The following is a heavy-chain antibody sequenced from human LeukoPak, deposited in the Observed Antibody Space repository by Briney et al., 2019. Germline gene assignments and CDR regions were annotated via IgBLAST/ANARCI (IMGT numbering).Heavy chain of an antibody. V-gene: IGHV4-4*02. CDR2: IYHSGST. CDR3: AREKYEGWFGELGDFDY. D-gene: IGHD3-10*01. Sequence: PSETLSLTCAVSGGSISSSNWWSWVRQPPGKGLEWIGEIYHSGSTNYNPSLKSRVTISVDTSKNQFSLKLSSVTAADTAVCYCAREKYEGWFGELGDFDYWGQGTLVTVSS. CDR1: GGSISSSNW. J-gene: IGHJ4*02.